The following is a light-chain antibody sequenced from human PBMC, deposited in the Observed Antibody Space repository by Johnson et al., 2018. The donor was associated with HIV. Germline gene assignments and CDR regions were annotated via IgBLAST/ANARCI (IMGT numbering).Light chain of an antibody. Sequence: SVLTQPPSVSAAPGQKVTISCSGSSSNIGNNYVSWYQQLPGTAPKLLIYENNKRPSGIPDRFPGSKTGPSATLGLTGLQTGDEADYYCGTWDDSLSTGGVFGAGTKVTVL. CDR1: SSNIGNNY. V-gene: IGLV1-51*02. J-gene: IGLJ1*01. CDR3: GTWDDSLSTGGV. CDR2: ENN.